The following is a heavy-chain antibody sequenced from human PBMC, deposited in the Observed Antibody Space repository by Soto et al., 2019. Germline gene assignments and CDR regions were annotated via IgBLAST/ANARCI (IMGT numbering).Heavy chain of an antibody. J-gene: IGHJ5*02. Sequence: QVQLQESGPGLVKPSEILSLTCTVSGGSISSYYWSWIRQPPGKGLEWIGYIYYSGSTNYNPSLKSRVTMSVETSSNQFSLKLSSVTAADTAVYYCATNAAQWLSWFDPWGQGTLVTVSS. CDR2: IYYSGST. CDR3: ATNAAQWLSWFDP. CDR1: GGSISSYY. V-gene: IGHV4-59*01. D-gene: IGHD3-22*01.